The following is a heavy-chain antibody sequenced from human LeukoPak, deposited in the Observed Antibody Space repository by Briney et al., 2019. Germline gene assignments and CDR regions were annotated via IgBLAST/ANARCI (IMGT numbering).Heavy chain of an antibody. D-gene: IGHD5-18*01. CDR1: GFTFGDHA. CDR2: IRSKAYRGTT. J-gene: IGHJ6*02. CDR3: TRGPIQLCLYYGMDV. Sequence: GGSLRLSCTASGFTFGDHATSWVRQAPGKGLEWVGFIRSKAYRGTTEYAASVKGRFTISRDDSKSIAYLQMNSLKTEDTAVYYCTRGPIQLCLYYGMDVWGQGTTVIVSS. V-gene: IGHV3-49*04.